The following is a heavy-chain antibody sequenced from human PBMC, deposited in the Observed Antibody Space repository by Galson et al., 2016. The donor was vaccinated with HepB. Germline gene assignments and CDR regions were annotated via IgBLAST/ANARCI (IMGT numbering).Heavy chain of an antibody. V-gene: IGHV1-69*13. CDR1: GGTFEKYA. Sequence: SVKVSCKASGGTFEKYAIHWVRQAPGRGLEWMGGIIPMFGRTNYPQKFQGRVTITAGVSTNTVYMELSSLTSEDTAVYFCATLNVIGTTKRVFDYWGQGTLVTVSS. J-gene: IGHJ4*02. D-gene: IGHD1-7*01. CDR2: IIPMFGRT. CDR3: ATLNVIGTTKRVFDY.